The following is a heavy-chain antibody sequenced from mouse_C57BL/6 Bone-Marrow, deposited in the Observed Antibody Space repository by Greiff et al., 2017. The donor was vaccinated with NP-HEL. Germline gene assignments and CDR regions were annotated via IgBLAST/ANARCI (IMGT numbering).Heavy chain of an antibody. CDR2: IDPSDSYT. V-gene: IGHV1-59*01. CDR1: GYTFTSYW. J-gene: IGHJ4*01. CDR3: AIMDY. Sequence: VQLQQPGAELVRPGTSVKLSCKASGYTFTSYWMHWVKQRPGQGLEWIGVIDPSDSYTNYNQKFKGKATLTVDTSSSTAYMQLSSLTSEDSAVYYCAIMDYWGQGTSVTVSS.